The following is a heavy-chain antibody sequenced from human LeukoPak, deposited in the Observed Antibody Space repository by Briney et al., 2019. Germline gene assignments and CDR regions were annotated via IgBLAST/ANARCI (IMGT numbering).Heavy chain of an antibody. D-gene: IGHD2-15*01. CDR2: MSSSDDGR. J-gene: IGHJ4*02. Sequence: QTGGSLRLSCATSGFSFSSYAMSWVRQAPGKGLEWVSAMSSSDDGRYYAASVRGRFTISRDTSKNTLYLQMNSLRAGDTAVYYCAKVPRPGSGYCSGGGCYYQYFDYWGQGTLVTVSS. CDR3: AKVPRPGSGYCSGGGCYYQYFDY. V-gene: IGHV3-23*01. CDR1: GFSFSSYA.